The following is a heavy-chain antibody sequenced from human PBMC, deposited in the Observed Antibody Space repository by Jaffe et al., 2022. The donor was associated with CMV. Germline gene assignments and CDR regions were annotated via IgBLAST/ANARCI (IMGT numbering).Heavy chain of an antibody. CDR3: ARDKFYGSGSYYSPDRTEYYYYGMDV. V-gene: IGHV4-4*07. Sequence: QVQLQESGPGLVKPSETLSLTCTVSGGSISSYYWSWIRQPAGKGLEWIGRIYTSGSTNYNPSLKSRVTMSVDTSKNQFSLKLSSVTAADTAVYYCARDKFYGSGSYYSPDRTEYYYYGMDVWGQGTTVTVSS. D-gene: IGHD3-10*01. CDR1: GGSISSYY. CDR2: IYTSGST. J-gene: IGHJ6*02.